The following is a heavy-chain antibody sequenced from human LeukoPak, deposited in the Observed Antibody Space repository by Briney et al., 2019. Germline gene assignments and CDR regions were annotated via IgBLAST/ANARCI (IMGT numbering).Heavy chain of an antibody. J-gene: IGHJ4*02. Sequence: PSETLSLTCAVYGGSFSGYYWSWIRQPAGKGLEWIGRIYTSGSTNYNPSLKSRVTISVDTSKNQFSLKLSSVTAADTAVYYCARGKDYYDSSASFDYWGQGTLVTVSS. CDR3: ARGKDYYDSSASFDY. CDR2: IYTSGST. D-gene: IGHD3-22*01. V-gene: IGHV4-59*10. CDR1: GGSFSGYY.